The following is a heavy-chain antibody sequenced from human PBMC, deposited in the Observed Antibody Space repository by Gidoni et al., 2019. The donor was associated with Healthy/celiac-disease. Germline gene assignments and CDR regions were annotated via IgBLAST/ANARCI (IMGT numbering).Heavy chain of an antibody. CDR2: RKQDGSEK. CDR3: ARERGSGAH. Sequence: EVQLVESGGGLVQPGGSLSLSCAASGFTFRRYWMSWVRQAPGKGLEWVANRKQDGSEKYYVDAVKGRFTISRDNAKNSLYLQMNSLRAEDTAVYYCARERGSGAHWGQGTLVTVSS. D-gene: IGHD6-19*01. V-gene: IGHV3-7*01. J-gene: IGHJ4*02. CDR1: GFTFRRYW.